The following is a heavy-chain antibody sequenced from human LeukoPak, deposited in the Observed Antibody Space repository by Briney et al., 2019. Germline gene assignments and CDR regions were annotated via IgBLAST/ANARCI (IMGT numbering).Heavy chain of an antibody. V-gene: IGHV1-69*04. J-gene: IGHJ4*02. Sequence: SVKVSCKASGGTFSSYAISWVRQAPGQGLEWVGRIIPILGIANYAQKFQGRVTITADKSTSTAYMELSSLRSEDTAVYYCARSFETIKYSSLDYWGQGTLVTVSS. CDR3: ARSFETIKYSSLDY. CDR2: IIPILGIA. CDR1: GGTFSSYA. D-gene: IGHD6-13*01.